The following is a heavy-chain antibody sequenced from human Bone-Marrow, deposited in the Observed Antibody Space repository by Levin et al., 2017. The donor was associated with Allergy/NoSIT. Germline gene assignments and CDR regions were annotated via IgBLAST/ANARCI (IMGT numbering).Heavy chain of an antibody. CDR3: AGGGGLLGRARPSYGMDV. CDR2: IIPILGIA. CDR1: GGTFSSYA. Sequence: KISCKASGGTFSSYAISWVRQAPGQGLEWMGRIIPILGIANYAQKFQGRVTITADKSTSTAYMERSSLRSEDTAVYYCAGGGGLLGRARPSYGMDVWGQGTTVTVSS. D-gene: IGHD3-16*01. J-gene: IGHJ6*02. V-gene: IGHV1-69*04.